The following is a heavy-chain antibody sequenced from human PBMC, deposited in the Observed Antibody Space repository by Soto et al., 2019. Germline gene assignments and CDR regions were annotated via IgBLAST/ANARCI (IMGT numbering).Heavy chain of an antibody. CDR1: GWSFSGYY. Sequence: SETLSLTCAVYGWSFSGYYWSWIRPPPGKGLEWIGEINHSGSTNYNPSLKSRVTISVDTSKNQFSLKLSSVTAADTAVYYCARGGSATYYDFWSGYNGVDAFDIWGQGTMVTVSS. CDR2: INHSGST. V-gene: IGHV4-34*01. D-gene: IGHD3-3*01. J-gene: IGHJ3*02. CDR3: ARGGSATYYDFWSGYNGVDAFDI.